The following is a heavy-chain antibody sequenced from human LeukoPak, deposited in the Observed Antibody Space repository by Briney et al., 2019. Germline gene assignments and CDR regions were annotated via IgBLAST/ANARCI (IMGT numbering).Heavy chain of an antibody. CDR2: ISAYNGNT. CDR1: GYTFTRYG. J-gene: IGHJ5*02. Sequence: ASVKVSCKASGYTFTRYGISWVRQAPEQGLEWMGWISAYNGNTNYAQKLQGRVTMTTDTSTSTAYMELRSLTSDDTAVYYSARAGLVRGVLRWFDPWGQGTLVTVSS. D-gene: IGHD3-10*01. CDR3: ARAGLVRGVLRWFDP. V-gene: IGHV1-18*01.